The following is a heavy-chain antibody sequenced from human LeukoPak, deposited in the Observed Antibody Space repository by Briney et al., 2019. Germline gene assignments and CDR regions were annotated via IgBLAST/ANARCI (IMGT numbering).Heavy chain of an antibody. CDR1: GFTFSSCW. CDR3: ARHRDTCFDY. Sequence: GGSLRLSCAASGFTFSSCWKTWVRQAPGGGVEVVANIKQDGSEKYYVDSVRGRFTISRDNAENSLYLQMNSLSAEDTAVYSCARHRDTCFDYWGQGTLVTVSS. V-gene: IGHV3-7*01. J-gene: IGHJ4*02. D-gene: IGHD5-24*01. CDR2: IKQDGSEK.